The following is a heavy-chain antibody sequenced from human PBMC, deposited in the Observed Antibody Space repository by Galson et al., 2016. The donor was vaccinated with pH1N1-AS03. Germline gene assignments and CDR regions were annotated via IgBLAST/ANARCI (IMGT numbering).Heavy chain of an antibody. V-gene: IGHV3-23*01. CDR2: ISGIGTST. Sequence: SLRLSCAASGFTFKNYAMSWVRQAPGKGLEWVSVISGIGTSTYYAASVKGQFSISRDNARNTLSLQMDGLRAEDTALYYCAKEGDEGAFDCWGQGTLVTVSP. J-gene: IGHJ4*02. CDR1: GFTFKNYA. CDR3: AKEGDEGAFDC.